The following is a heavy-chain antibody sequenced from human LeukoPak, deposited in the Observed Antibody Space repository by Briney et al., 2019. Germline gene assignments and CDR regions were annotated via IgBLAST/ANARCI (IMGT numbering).Heavy chain of an antibody. Sequence: PGGSLRLSCAASGFTVSSNYMSWVRQAPGKGLEWVSVIYSGGSTYYADSVKGRFTISRDNSKNTLYLQMNSLRAEDTAVYYCARVWASARAAGFVDYWGQGTLVTVSS. J-gene: IGHJ4*02. D-gene: IGHD6-13*01. CDR2: IYSGGST. CDR3: ARVWASARAAGFVDY. V-gene: IGHV3-53*01. CDR1: GFTVSSNY.